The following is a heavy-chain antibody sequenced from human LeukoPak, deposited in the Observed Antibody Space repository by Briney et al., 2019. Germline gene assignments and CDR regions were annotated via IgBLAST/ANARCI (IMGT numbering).Heavy chain of an antibody. CDR3: AKDRGYCSSTSCYYNWFGP. V-gene: IGHV3-30*02. CDR1: GFTFSSYG. CDR2: IRYDGSNK. J-gene: IGHJ5*02. D-gene: IGHD2-2*01. Sequence: PGGSLRLSCAASGFTFSSYGMHWVRQAPGKGLEWVAFIRYDGSNKYYADSVKGRFTISRDNSKNTLYLQMNSLRAEDTAVYYCAKDRGYCSSTSCYYNWFGPWGQGTLVTVSS.